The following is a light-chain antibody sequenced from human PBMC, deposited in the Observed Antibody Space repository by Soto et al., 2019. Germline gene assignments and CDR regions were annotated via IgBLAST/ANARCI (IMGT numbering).Light chain of an antibody. Sequence: QSALTQPASVSGSPGQSITISCTGTSSDVGGYNYVSWYQQHPGKAPKLMIYEVSNRPSGVSNRFSGSKSGNTASLTISGLQAEHEADYYCCSYTSSSTGVFGGGTKVTVL. CDR2: EVS. J-gene: IGLJ2*01. CDR3: CSYTSSSTGV. CDR1: SSDVGGYNY. V-gene: IGLV2-14*01.